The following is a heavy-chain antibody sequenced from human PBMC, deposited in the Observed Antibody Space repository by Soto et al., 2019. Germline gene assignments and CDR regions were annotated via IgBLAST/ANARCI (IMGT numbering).Heavy chain of an antibody. CDR3: ARWWSGSRQGFDP. D-gene: IGHD3-3*01. Sequence: TSETLSLTCTVSGGSISSGDYYWSWIRQHPGKGLEWIGYIYYSGSTYYNPSLKSRVTISVDTSKNQFSLKLSSVTAADTAMYYCARWWSGSRQGFDPWGQGTLVTVSS. CDR2: IYYSGST. CDR1: GGSISSGDYY. V-gene: IGHV4-31*03. J-gene: IGHJ5*02.